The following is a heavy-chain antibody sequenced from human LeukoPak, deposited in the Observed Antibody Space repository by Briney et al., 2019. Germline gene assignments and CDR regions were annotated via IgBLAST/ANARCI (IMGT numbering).Heavy chain of an antibody. CDR1: GFTFSSYW. Sequence: GGSLRLSCAASGFTFSSYWTSWVRQAPGKGLEWVANIKQDGSEKYYVDSVKGRFTISRDNAKNSLYLQMNSLRAEDTAVYYCARYYYDSSGYYPYYFDYWGQGTLVTVSS. V-gene: IGHV3-7*01. J-gene: IGHJ4*02. CDR2: IKQDGSEK. CDR3: ARYYYDSSGYYPYYFDY. D-gene: IGHD3-22*01.